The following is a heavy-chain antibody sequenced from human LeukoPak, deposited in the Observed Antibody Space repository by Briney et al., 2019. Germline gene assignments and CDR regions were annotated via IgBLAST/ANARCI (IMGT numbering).Heavy chain of an antibody. CDR3: ARGPPNWGFDF. Sequence: PSETLSLTCTVSGGSISSTYYYWGWIRQPPGKGLEWIGSFYYSGSTYYSPSLKSRVTISVDTSKNQFFLKLSSVTAADTAVYYCARGPPNWGFDFWGQGALVTVSS. J-gene: IGHJ4*02. V-gene: IGHV4-39*01. CDR2: FYYSGST. D-gene: IGHD7-27*01. CDR1: GGSISSTYYY.